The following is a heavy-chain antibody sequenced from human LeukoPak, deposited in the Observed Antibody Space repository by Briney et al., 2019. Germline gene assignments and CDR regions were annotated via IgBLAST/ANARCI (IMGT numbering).Heavy chain of an antibody. CDR2: IKSKYDGETI. CDR1: GFTFSNAW. J-gene: IGHJ4*02. D-gene: IGHD3-16*02. V-gene: IGHV3-15*01. Sequence: GGSLRLSCAASGFTFSNAWMTWVRQAPGKGLEWVGRIKSKYDGETIDYAAPVKGRFTISRDDSKNTLYLQMNSLKTEDTAVYYCTTDLFGAIAHYWGQGTLVTVSS. CDR3: TTDLFGAIAHY.